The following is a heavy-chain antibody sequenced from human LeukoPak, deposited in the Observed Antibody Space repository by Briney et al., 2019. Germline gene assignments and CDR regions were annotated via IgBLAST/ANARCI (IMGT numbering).Heavy chain of an antibody. Sequence: LSGGSLRLSCAASAFTFSSYAMSWVRQAPGKGLEWVSTISASASSTYYVDSVRGRFTISRDNSKNTLYLQMNSLRAEDTAVYYCAKLPSRGYGTTALARYYFDYWGQGTLVTVSS. CDR2: ISASASST. V-gene: IGHV3-23*01. J-gene: IGHJ4*02. CDR3: AKLPSRGYGTTALARYYFDY. D-gene: IGHD5-12*01. CDR1: AFTFSSYA.